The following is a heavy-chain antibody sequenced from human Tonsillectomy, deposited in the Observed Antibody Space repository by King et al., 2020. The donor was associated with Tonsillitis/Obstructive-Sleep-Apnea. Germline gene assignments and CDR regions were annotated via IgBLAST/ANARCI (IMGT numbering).Heavy chain of an antibody. CDR2: IYYSGST. CDR3: ARGGSSWSRDAFDI. Sequence: QLQESGPGLVKPSETLSLTCTVSGGSISSYYWSWIRQPPGKGLEWIGYIYYSGSTNYNPSLKSRVTISVDTSKNQFSLKLSSVTAADPAVYYCARGGSSWSRDAFDIWGQGTMVTVSS. J-gene: IGHJ3*02. CDR1: GGSISSYY. D-gene: IGHD6-13*01. V-gene: IGHV4-59*01.